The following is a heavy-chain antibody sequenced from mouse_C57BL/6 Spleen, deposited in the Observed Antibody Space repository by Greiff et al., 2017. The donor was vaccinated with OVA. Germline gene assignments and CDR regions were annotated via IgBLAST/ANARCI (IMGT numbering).Heavy chain of an antibody. CDR2: INPGSGGT. V-gene: IGHV1-54*01. Sequence: QVQLQQSGAELVRPGPSVKVSCKASGYAFTNSLIEWVKQRPGQGLEWIGVINPGSGGTNYNEKFKGKATLTADKSSSTAYMQLSSLTSEDSAVYFCAREGLAYWGQGTLVTVSA. CDR1: GYAFTNSL. J-gene: IGHJ3*01. CDR3: AREGLAY.